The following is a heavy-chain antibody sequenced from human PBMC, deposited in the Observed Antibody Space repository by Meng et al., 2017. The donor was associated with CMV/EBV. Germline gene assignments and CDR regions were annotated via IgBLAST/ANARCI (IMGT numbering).Heavy chain of an antibody. CDR1: GFTFKRHW. D-gene: IGHD5-18*01. CDR3: VRDDDRYGLDY. CDR2: MKSVGTYR. J-gene: IGHJ4*02. V-gene: IGHV3-74*01. Sequence: GESLMISCAASGFTFKRHWMHWVRQAPGQGPVCVVRMKSVGTYRDYAGFVKGRFTISRDNAKDMVYLRMTSLRDDDSGVYHCVRDDDRYGLDYWGQGSLVTVSS.